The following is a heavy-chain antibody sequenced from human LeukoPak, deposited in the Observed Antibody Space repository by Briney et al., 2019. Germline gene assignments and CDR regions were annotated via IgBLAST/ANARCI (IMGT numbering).Heavy chain of an antibody. V-gene: IGHV1-18*01. Sequence: ASVKVSCKVSGYTLTELSMHWVQQAPGQGLEWMGWISAYNGNTNYAQKLQGRVTMTTDTSTSIAYMELGSLRSDDTAVYYCARDKEYSSSWYPTYYYYGMDVWGQGTTVTVSS. CDR3: ARDKEYSSSWYPTYYYYGMDV. CDR1: GYTLTELS. D-gene: IGHD6-13*01. J-gene: IGHJ6*02. CDR2: ISAYNGNT.